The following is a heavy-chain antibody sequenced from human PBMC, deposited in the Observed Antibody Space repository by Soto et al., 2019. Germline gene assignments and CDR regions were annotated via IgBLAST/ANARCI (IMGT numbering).Heavy chain of an antibody. CDR1: GFRFSSYW. CDR3: ARTTRESDY. V-gene: IGHV3-7*03. D-gene: IGHD3-10*01. J-gene: IGHJ4*02. CDR2: IKPDGSET. Sequence: EVQLVESGGGLVQPGGSLRLSCAASGFRFSSYWMTWVRQAPGKGLEWVADIKPDGSETNYVDSVKVLFTISRDNAQNSLYLQMNSLRAEDTAVYYCARTTRESDYWGQGTLVTVSS.